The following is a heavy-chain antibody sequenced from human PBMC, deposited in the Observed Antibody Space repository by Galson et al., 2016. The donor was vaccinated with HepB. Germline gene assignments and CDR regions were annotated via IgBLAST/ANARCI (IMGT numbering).Heavy chain of an antibody. CDR3: ASRPVSSGSYFDWDFDL. CDR2: IDPSDSYT. D-gene: IGHD1-26*01. Sequence: QSGAEVKKPGESLKISCKASGYSFTSYWISWVRQMPGKGLEWMGRIDPSDSYTTYSPSFQGHVSISADKSISTAYLQWSSLKASDTAVDYCASRPVSSGSYFDWDFDLWGRGTLVTVSS. J-gene: IGHJ2*01. CDR1: GYSFTSYW. V-gene: IGHV5-10-1*01.